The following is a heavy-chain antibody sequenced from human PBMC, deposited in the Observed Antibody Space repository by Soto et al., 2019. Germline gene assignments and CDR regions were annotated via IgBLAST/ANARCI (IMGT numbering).Heavy chain of an antibody. J-gene: IGHJ6*02. Sequence: SETLSLTCSVSGGSISSYYWSWIRQPPGKGLEWIGEIYRSGSTNYNPSLKSRVTMSVDTSKNQFSLKLSSVTAAETAVYYCARNRFGELGNYYYGMDVWGQGTTVTVSS. D-gene: IGHD3-10*01. CDR1: GGSISSYY. CDR3: ARNRFGELGNYYYGMDV. V-gene: IGHV4-59*12. CDR2: IYRSGST.